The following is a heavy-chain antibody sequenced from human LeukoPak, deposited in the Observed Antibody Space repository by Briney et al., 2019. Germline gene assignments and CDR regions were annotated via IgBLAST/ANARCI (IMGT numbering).Heavy chain of an antibody. V-gene: IGHV3-20*04. Sequence: PGGSLRLSCAASGFTFEDYDMSWVRQAPGKWLEWVSGIKWNGGSTGYADSVKGRFTISRDNAQTSVYLQMNSLRAEDTAFYYCARDGVGLDIWGQGTMVSVSS. J-gene: IGHJ3*02. CDR3: ARDGVGLDI. D-gene: IGHD2-8*01. CDR2: IKWNGGST. CDR1: GFTFEDYD.